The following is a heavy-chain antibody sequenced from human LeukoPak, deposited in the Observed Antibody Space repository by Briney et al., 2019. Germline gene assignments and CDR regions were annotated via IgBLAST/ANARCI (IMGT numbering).Heavy chain of an antibody. CDR2: IGADSGNT. V-gene: IGHV1-18*01. CDR1: GHTFTNFG. J-gene: IGHJ4*02. CDR3: AKNRGATWWDLVDY. D-gene: IGHD1-26*01. Sequence: ASVKVSCKASGHTFTNFGITWVRQAPGQGLEWMGWIGADSGNTNYAQKFQGRVTLSIDTSTSTAYIELRTLGSDDTAVYFCAKNRGATWWDLVDYWGQGTLVTASS.